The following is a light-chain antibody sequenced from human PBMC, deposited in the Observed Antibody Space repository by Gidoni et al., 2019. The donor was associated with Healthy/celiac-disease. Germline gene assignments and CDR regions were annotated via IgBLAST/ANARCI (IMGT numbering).Light chain of an antibody. CDR2: DAS. CDR1: QDISNY. V-gene: IGKV1-33*01. Sequence: DIQMPQSPSSLSTSVGDRVTITCQASQDISNYLNWYQQKPGKAPKLLIYDASNLETGVPSRFSGSGSGTDFTFTISSLQPEDIATYYCQQYDNVPLTFGPGTKVDIK. J-gene: IGKJ3*01. CDR3: QQYDNVPLT.